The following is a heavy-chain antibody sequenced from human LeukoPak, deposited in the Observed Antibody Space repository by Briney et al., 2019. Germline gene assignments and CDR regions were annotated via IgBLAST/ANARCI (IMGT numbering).Heavy chain of an antibody. CDR3: ARGLTGFDY. Sequence: SETLSLTCAVYGGSFSGYYWSWIRQPPGKGLEWIGEINHSGSTNYNPSLKSRVTISVDTSKNRFSLKLSSVTAADTAVYYCARGLTGFDYWGQGTLVTVSS. J-gene: IGHJ4*02. CDR1: GGSFSGYY. CDR2: INHSGST. V-gene: IGHV4-34*01. D-gene: IGHD7-27*01.